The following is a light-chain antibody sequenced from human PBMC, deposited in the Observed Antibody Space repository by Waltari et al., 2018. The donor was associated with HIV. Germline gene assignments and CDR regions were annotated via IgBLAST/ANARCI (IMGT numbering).Light chain of an antibody. CDR3: HQYGSATYT. V-gene: IGKV3-20*01. Sequence: EIVLTQSPATLSLSPGDRATLSCRASQSVSSGFLAWYQQKRGQAPRLLIYGASTRAKGSPDRFSGGGSGTDFTLTISSLDPEDFAVYYCHQYGSATYTFGQGTKLDIK. CDR2: GAS. CDR1: QSVSSGF. J-gene: IGKJ2*01.